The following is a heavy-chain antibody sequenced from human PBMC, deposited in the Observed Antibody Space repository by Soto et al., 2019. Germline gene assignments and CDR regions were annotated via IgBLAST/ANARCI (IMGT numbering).Heavy chain of an antibody. D-gene: IGHD3-10*01. V-gene: IGHV3-23*01. CDR3: AKRRGGSGSLTPRVDF. CDR2: ISGGGDTT. CDR1: GFTFNNYA. J-gene: IGHJ4*02. Sequence: EVQLLESGGGLVQPGGSLRLSCAASGFTFNNYAMSWVRQAPGKGLEWVSAISGGGDTTSYADSVKGRFTVSRDGSKNTLYRQMNSLRAEDTAVYYCAKRRGGSGSLTPRVDFWGQGTLVTVSS.